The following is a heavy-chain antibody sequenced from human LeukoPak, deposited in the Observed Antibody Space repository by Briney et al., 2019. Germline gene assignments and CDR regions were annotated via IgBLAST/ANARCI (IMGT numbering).Heavy chain of an antibody. CDR1: GYTFTGYY. CDR3: ARDYDSSGYYTYFQH. D-gene: IGHD3-22*01. J-gene: IGHJ1*01. V-gene: IGHV1-46*01. CDR2: INPSGGST. Sequence: ASVKVSCKASGYTFTGYYMHWVRQAPGQGLEWMGIINPSGGSTSYAQKFQGRVTMTRDMSTSTVYMELSSLRSEDTAVYYCARDYDSSGYYTYFQHWGQGTLVTVSS.